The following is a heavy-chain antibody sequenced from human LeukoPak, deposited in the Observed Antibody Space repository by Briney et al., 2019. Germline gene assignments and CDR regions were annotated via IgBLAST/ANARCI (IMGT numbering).Heavy chain of an antibody. Sequence: APLKPSCKASLYTFTSSGLSSVGHSPGHRLEWMGWISAYNGNTNYAQKLQDRVTMTTDTSTSTAYMELRSLRSDDTAVYYCARVGNHIAAEIYWGQGTLVTVSS. V-gene: IGHV1-18*01. D-gene: IGHD6-13*01. CDR1: LYTFTSSG. CDR2: ISAYNGNT. J-gene: IGHJ4*02. CDR3: ARVGNHIAAEIY.